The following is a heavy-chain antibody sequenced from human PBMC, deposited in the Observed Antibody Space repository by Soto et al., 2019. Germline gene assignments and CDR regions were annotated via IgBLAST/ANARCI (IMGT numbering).Heavy chain of an antibody. CDR2: IVVGSGNT. J-gene: IGHJ6*02. CDR1: GFTFTSSA. V-gene: IGHV1-58*02. D-gene: IGHD3-22*01. Sequence: GASVKVSCKASGFTFTSSAMQWVRQARGQRLEWIGWIVVGSGNTNYAQKFQERVTITRDMSTSTAYMELSSLRSEDTAVYYCAADKIGRYYYDSSGYYYSYYYGMDVWG. CDR3: AADKIGRYYYDSSGYYYSYYYGMDV.